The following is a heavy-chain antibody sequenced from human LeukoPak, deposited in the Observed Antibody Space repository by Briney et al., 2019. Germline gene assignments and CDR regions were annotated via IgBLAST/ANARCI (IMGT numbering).Heavy chain of an antibody. CDR1: GGTFSSYA. V-gene: IGHV1-69*05. D-gene: IGHD1-26*01. J-gene: IGHJ6*03. CDR2: IIPILGTA. Sequence: SVKVSCKASGGTFSSYAISRVRQAPGQGLEWMGGIIPILGTANYAQKFQGRVTITTDESTSTAYMELSSLRSEDTAVYYCAREAGSYFSYYYMDVWGKGTTVTVSS. CDR3: AREAGSYFSYYYMDV.